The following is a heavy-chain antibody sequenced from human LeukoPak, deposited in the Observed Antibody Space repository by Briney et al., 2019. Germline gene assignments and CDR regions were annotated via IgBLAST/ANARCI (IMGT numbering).Heavy chain of an antibody. CDR1: GYTFTSYY. J-gene: IGHJ4*02. CDR3: ARVYPRIEAQQLAAGVDY. Sequence: ASVKVSCKASGYTFTSYYMHWVRQAPGQGLEWMGIINPGGGSTSYAQKFQGRVTMTRDTSTSTVYMELSSLRSEDTAVYYCARVYPRIEAQQLAAGVDYWGQGTLVTVSS. D-gene: IGHD6-13*01. CDR2: INPGGGST. V-gene: IGHV1-46*01.